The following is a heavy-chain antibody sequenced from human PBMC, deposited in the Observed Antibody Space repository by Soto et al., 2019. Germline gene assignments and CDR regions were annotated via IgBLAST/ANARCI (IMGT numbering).Heavy chain of an antibody. CDR3: ARGVHCSGGSCSPYSSDY. J-gene: IGHJ4*02. CDR2: INHSGST. Sequence: PSETLSLTCAVYGGSFSGYYWSWIRQPPGKGLEWIGEINHSGSTNYNPSLKSRVTISVDTSKNQFSLKLSSATAADTAVYYCARGVHCSGGSCSPYSSDYWGQGTLVTVSS. V-gene: IGHV4-34*01. D-gene: IGHD2-15*01. CDR1: GGSFSGYY.